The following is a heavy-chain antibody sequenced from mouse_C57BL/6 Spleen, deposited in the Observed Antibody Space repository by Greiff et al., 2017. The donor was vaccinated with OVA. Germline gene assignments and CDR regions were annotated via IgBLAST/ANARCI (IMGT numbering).Heavy chain of an antibody. CDR1: GFTLSDFY. Sequence: EVKVVESGGGLVQSGRSLRLSCATSGFTLSDFYMEWVRQAPGKGLEWIAASRNKANDYTTEYSASVQGRFIVSRYTSQSILYLQMNALRAEDTAIYYCARDGGYDYDAWFAYWGQGTLVTVSA. CDR3: ARDGGYDYDAWFAY. D-gene: IGHD2-4*01. J-gene: IGHJ3*01. CDR2: SRNKANDYTT. V-gene: IGHV7-1*01.